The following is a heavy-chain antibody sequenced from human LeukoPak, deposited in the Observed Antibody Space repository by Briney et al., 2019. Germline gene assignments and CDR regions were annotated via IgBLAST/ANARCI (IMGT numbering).Heavy chain of an antibody. CDR3: AREVRFLEWLSVTHYYYYMDV. CDR1: GYTFTGYY. CDR2: INPNSGGT. Sequence: ASVKVSCKASGYTFTGYYMHWVRQAPGQGLEWMGWINPNSGGTNYAQKFQGRVTMTRDMSTSTVYMELSSLRSEDTAVYYCAREVRFLEWLSVTHYYYYMDVWGKGTTVTVSS. D-gene: IGHD3-3*01. V-gene: IGHV1-2*02. J-gene: IGHJ6*03.